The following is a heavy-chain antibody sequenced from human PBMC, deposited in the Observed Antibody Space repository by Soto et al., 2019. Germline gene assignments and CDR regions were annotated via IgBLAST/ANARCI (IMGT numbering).Heavy chain of an antibody. V-gene: IGHV3-21*01. CDR1: GFTFSSYS. J-gene: IGHJ4*02. CDR3: ARDLSSSYYGSGTPPSH. Sequence: PWGSLRLSCAASGFTFSSYSINWVRQAPGKGLEWVSSISSSSSYIYYADSVKGRFTISRDNAKNSLYLQMNSLRAEDTAVYYCARDLSSSYYGSGTPPSHWGQGTLVTVSS. D-gene: IGHD3-10*01. CDR2: ISSSSSYI.